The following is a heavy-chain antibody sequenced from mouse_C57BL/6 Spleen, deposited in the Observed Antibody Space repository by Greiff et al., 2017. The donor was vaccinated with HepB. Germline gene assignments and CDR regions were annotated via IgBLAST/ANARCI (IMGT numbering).Heavy chain of an antibody. CDR1: GYTFTDYE. D-gene: IGHD3-3*01. CDR3: TRPYLGGYYFDY. V-gene: IGHV1-15*01. CDR2: IDPETGGT. J-gene: IGHJ2*01. Sequence: QVQLQQSGAELVRPGASVTLSCKASGYTFTDYEMHWVKQTPVHGLEWIGAIDPETGGTAYNQKFKGKAILTADKSSSTAYMELRSLTSEDSAVYYCTRPYLGGYYFDYGGQGTTLTVSS.